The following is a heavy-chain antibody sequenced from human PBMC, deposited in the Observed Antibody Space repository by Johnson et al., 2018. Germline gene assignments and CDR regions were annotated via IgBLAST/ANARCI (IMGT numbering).Heavy chain of an antibody. J-gene: IGHJ3*02. D-gene: IGHD5-12*01. Sequence: VQLQESGGGLIQPGGSLRLSCAASGFTFSSYWMHWVRQAPGKGLVWVSRIHSDGSSTTYADSVKGRFTISRDNAKNTLYLQMNSLRAEDTAVYYCPKDHRVLGGYHWFFLFVAFDIGGQGTMVTVSS. CDR2: IHSDGSST. V-gene: IGHV3-74*01. CDR3: PKDHRVLGGYHWFFLFVAFDI. CDR1: GFTFSSYW.